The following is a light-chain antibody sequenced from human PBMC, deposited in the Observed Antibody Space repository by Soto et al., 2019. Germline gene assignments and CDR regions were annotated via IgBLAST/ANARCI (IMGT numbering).Light chain of an antibody. CDR2: GAS. CDR1: QSVSSN. V-gene: IGKV3-15*01. CDR3: QQGFT. J-gene: IGKJ3*01. Sequence: EIVMTQSPATLSVSPGERATLSCRASQSVSSNLAWYQQKPGQAPRLLIYGASTRATGIPARFSGSGSGTEFTLTISSLQSEDFVVYYCQQGFTFGPGTKVDIK.